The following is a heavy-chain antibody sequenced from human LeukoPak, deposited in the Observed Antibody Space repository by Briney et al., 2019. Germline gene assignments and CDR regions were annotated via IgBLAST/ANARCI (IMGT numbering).Heavy chain of an antibody. V-gene: IGHV4-59*12. CDR3: ARDYRSSSPTYYHYMDV. CDR1: GGSISSYY. D-gene: IGHD6-6*01. CDR2: IYYSGST. Sequence: SETLSLTCTVSGGSISSYYWSWIRQPPGKGLEWIGYIYYSGSTNYNPSLKSRVTISVDTSKNQFSLKLSSVTAADTAVYYCARDYRSSSPTYYHYMDVWGKGTTVTVSS. J-gene: IGHJ6*03.